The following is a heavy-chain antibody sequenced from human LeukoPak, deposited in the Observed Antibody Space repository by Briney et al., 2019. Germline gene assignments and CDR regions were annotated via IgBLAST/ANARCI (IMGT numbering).Heavy chain of an antibody. Sequence: GGSLRLSCAASGFTFSSYGMSWVRQAPGKWLEWVSAISGSGGSTYYADSVKGRFTISRDNSKNTLYLQMNSLRAEDTAVYYCAKEGGYGELSSYFDYWGQGTLVTVSS. J-gene: IGHJ4*02. CDR1: GFTFSSYG. CDR3: AKEGGYGELSSYFDY. CDR2: ISGSGGST. D-gene: IGHD3-16*02. V-gene: IGHV3-23*01.